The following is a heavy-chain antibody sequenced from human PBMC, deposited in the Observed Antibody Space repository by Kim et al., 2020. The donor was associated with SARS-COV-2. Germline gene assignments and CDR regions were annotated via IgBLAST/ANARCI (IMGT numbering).Heavy chain of an antibody. CDR3: ARAAAYGYYFDY. V-gene: IGHV3-74*01. D-gene: IGHD6-25*01. Sequence: SYAASVTGRVTESRDNAKNTLYLQMNSLRAEDTAVYYCARAAAYGYYFDYWGQGTLVTVSS. J-gene: IGHJ4*02.